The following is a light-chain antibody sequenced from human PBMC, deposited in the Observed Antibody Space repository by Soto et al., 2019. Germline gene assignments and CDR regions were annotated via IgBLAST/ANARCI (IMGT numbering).Light chain of an antibody. V-gene: IGKV1-5*03. Sequence: DIQMTQSPSTLSASIGDSVTITCRASHSLLSWLAWYQQKPGKAPKLLIYKASTLESGVPSRFSGSGSGTEFTLTINSLQPDDFATYYCQEYNSYWTFGQGTKVKV. CDR1: HSLLSW. J-gene: IGKJ1*01. CDR3: QEYNSYWT. CDR2: KAS.